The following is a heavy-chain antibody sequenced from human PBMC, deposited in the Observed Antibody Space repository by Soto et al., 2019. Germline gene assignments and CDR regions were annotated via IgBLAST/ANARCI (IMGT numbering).Heavy chain of an antibody. Sequence: EVQLLESGGGLVQPGGPLRLFCAVSGFTFSSFAMSWVRQAPGKGLEWVSVISSSGGNTYYADSVKGRFTNSRDNSKNTLYLQMNSLRAGDTAVYYCARDYNYACDYWGQRTLVTVSS. D-gene: IGHD3-16*01. CDR2: ISSSGGNT. V-gene: IGHV3-23*01. CDR1: GFTFSSFA. J-gene: IGHJ4*02. CDR3: ARDYNYACDY.